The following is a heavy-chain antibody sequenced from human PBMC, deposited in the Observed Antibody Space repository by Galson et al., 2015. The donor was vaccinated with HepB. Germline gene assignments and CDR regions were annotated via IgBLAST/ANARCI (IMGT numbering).Heavy chain of an antibody. D-gene: IGHD3-22*01. CDR2: IKSKTDGGTT. J-gene: IGHJ5*02. Sequence: SLRLSCAASGFTFSNAWMSWVRQAPGKGLEWVGRIKSKTDGGTTDYAAPVKGRFTISRDDSKNTLYLQMNSLKTEDTAVYYCTTVEYAYYDRRSWFDPWGQGTLVTVSS. CDR3: TTVEYAYYDRRSWFDP. CDR1: GFTFSNAW. V-gene: IGHV3-15*01.